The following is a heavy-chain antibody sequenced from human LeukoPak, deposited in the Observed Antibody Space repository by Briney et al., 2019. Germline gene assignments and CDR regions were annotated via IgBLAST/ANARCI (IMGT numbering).Heavy chain of an antibody. Sequence: SVKVSCKASGGTFSSYAISWVRQAPGQGLEWMGGIIPIFGTADYAQKFQGRVTITADESTSTAYMELSSLRSEDTAVYYCARSYYGSGRTYGMDVWGQGTTVTVSS. D-gene: IGHD3-10*01. J-gene: IGHJ6*02. CDR1: GGTFSSYA. CDR3: ARSYYGSGRTYGMDV. CDR2: IIPIFGTA. V-gene: IGHV1-69*13.